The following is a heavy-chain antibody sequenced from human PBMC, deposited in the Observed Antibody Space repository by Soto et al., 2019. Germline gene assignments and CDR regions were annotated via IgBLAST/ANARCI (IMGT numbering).Heavy chain of an antibody. CDR2: INIDGSTT. CDR1: GFTFSTYW. V-gene: IGHV3-74*01. Sequence: EVQLVEAGGGLVQPGGSLRLSCAASGFTFSTYWMHLVRQVPGKGLVWVSRINIDGSTTSYADSVRGRFTISRDNAKDTVYLQMNSLRAEDTAVYYCARVRNGDWYFDSWGQGTLVTVSS. CDR3: ARVRNGDWYFDS. D-gene: IGHD4-17*01. J-gene: IGHJ4*02.